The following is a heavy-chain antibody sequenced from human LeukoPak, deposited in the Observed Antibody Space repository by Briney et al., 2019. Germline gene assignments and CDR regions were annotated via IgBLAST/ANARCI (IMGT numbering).Heavy chain of an antibody. CDR2: ISPSGTDI. J-gene: IGHJ6*04. V-gene: IGHV3-11*04. CDR1: GFTFTDTY. D-gene: IGHD3-10*02. Sequence: GGSLRLSCAVSGFTFTDTYMTWIRQAPGKGLESLSYISPSGTDISYADSVKGRFTISRDNAKNSLYLQMNSLRAEGTAVYYCAELGITMIGGVWGKGTTVTISS. CDR3: AELGITMIGGV.